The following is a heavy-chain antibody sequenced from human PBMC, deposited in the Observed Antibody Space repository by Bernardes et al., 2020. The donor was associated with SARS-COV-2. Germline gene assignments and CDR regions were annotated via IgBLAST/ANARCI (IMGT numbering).Heavy chain of an antibody. CDR2: IKGDGSQR. J-gene: IGHJ4*02. Sequence: RSGASSRCTCRSYWSSWVLKSPGKGLEWGAHIKGDGSQRSSVDSVRGRFTISRDNAKNLLYLQRNSLRVEDTAVYYCARIDEVTGRDYWGQGTLVTVSS. CDR3: ARIDEVTGRDY. D-gene: IGHD6-19*01. CDR1: RCTCRSYW. V-gene: IGHV3-7*01.